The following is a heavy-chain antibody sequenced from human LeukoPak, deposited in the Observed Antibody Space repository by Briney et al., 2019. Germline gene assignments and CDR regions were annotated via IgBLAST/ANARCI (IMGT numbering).Heavy chain of an antibody. J-gene: IGHJ4*02. Sequence: PGGSLRLSCAASGFTFRSYAMNWVRQVPGKGLEWVSGISGSGVGTYYADSVKGRFTISRDNSNNTLFLQMNSLRAEDTAVYYCAKEGSGSYDYWGQGTLVTVSS. D-gene: IGHD1-26*01. CDR3: AKEGSGSYDY. V-gene: IGHV3-23*01. CDR2: ISGSGVGT. CDR1: GFTFRSYA.